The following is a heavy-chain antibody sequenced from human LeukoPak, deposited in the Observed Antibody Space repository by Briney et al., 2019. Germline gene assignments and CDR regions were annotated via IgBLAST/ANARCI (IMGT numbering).Heavy chain of an antibody. Sequence: SETLSLTCTVSGGSISSYYWSWIRQPAGKGLEWTGRIYTSGSTNYNPSLKSRVTMSVDTSKNQFSLKLSSVTAADTAVYYCARELEQYYYYYGMDVWGQGTTVTVSS. CDR3: ARELEQYYYYYGMDV. J-gene: IGHJ6*02. CDR2: IYTSGST. V-gene: IGHV4-4*07. CDR1: GGSISSYY. D-gene: IGHD1/OR15-1a*01.